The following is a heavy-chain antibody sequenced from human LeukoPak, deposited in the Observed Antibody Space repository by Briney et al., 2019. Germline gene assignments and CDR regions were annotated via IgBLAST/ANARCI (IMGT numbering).Heavy chain of an antibody. CDR3: ARDLAYYYGSGSYGWFDP. D-gene: IGHD3-10*01. CDR2: ISAYNGNT. Sequence: ASVKVSCKASGYTFTSYGISWVRQAPGQGLEWMGWISAYNGNTNYAQKLQGRVTMTTGTSTSTAYMELRSLRSEDTAVYYCARDLAYYYGSGSYGWFDPWGQGTLVTVSS. J-gene: IGHJ5*02. CDR1: GYTFTSYG. V-gene: IGHV1-18*01.